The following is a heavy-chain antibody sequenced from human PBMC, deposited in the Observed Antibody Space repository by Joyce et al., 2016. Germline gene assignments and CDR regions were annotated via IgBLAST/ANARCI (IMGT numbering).Heavy chain of an antibody. CDR1: GFTVTSKY. CDR2: LYTAGTK. V-gene: IGHV3-53*04. CDR3: ATLRSGYSSSSSMFDY. D-gene: IGHD5-18*01. Sequence: EVQLVESGGGLVQPGGSLRLSCVVSGFTVTSKYISWVRPAPGKGLEGVSVLYTAGTKFYADSVKGRFTISRHSSRSTVYLQLNSLRTEDTAVYYCATLRSGYSSSSSMFDYWGQGTLVTVSS. J-gene: IGHJ4*02.